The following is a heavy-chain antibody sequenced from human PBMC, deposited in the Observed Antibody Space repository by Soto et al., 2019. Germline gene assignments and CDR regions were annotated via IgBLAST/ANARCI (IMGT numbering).Heavy chain of an antibody. D-gene: IGHD2-15*01. CDR2: IYYTGRT. CDR1: GGSISSDDYY. V-gene: IGHV4-30-4*01. J-gene: IGHJ4*02. CDR3: AREGSSSPEYFDF. Sequence: SETLSLTCSVSGGSISSDDYYWTWIRQPPGEGLEWIGYIYYTGRTSSTPSLESRVPISIDTSKNQFSLKLSSVSSADTAVYYCAREGSSSPEYFDFWGPGTLVTVSS.